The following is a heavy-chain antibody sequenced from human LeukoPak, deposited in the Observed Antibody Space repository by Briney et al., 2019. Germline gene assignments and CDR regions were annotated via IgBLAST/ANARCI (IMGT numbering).Heavy chain of an antibody. V-gene: IGHV3-7*03. CDR2: MKQDGNEK. D-gene: IGHD3-9*01. J-gene: IGHJ6*03. CDR3: AKQGRDWLRDYYYYMDV. Sequence: GGSLRLSCAASGFTFSSYWISWVRQAPGKGLEWVANMKQDGNEKFYVDSVKGRFTISRDNSKNTLYLQMNSLRAEDTAVYYCAKQGRDWLRDYYYYMDVWGKGTTVT. CDR1: GFTFSSYW.